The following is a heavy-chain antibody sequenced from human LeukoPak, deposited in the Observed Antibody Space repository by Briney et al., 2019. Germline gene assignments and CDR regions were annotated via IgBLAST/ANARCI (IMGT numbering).Heavy chain of an antibody. V-gene: IGHV4-4*07. D-gene: IGHD5-18*01. CDR1: GDSIDTYY. J-gene: IGHJ4*02. CDR2: THTSGST. Sequence: PSETLSLTCTVSGDSIDTYYWSWIRQPAGKGLEWIGRTHTSGSTKYNPSLKSRVTMSVDTSKNQFSLKLSSVTAADSAVYYCARGGYSYGLPFDYWGQGTLVTVSS. CDR3: ARGGYSYGLPFDY.